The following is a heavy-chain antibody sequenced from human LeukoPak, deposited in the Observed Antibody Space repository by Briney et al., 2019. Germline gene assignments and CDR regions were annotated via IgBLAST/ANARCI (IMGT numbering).Heavy chain of an antibody. J-gene: IGHJ4*02. Sequence: SETLSLTCTVSGGSLSGYYWSWIRQPPGKGLEWIGYIYYSGNTHYNPSLKSRVTISVDTSKNQFSLKVSSVTAADTAVYYCARGGVRADYWGQGTLVTVSS. CDR2: IYYSGNT. D-gene: IGHD4-17*01. CDR1: GGSLSGYY. V-gene: IGHV4-59*01. CDR3: ARGGVRADY.